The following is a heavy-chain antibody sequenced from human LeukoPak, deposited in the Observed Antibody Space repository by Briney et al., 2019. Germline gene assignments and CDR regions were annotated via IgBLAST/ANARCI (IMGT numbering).Heavy chain of an antibody. V-gene: IGHV3-49*04. J-gene: IGHJ5*02. Sequence: PGGSLRLSSTAAGFTFGDYAMSWVRQAPGKGPEWIGFITSKAYGGTTEYAASVKGRFTISRDDSKNIAYLQMNSLRTEDTAVYYCIRFTYCSGASCWVDPWGQGTLVTVSS. CDR3: IRFTYCSGASCWVDP. CDR2: ITSKAYGGTT. CDR1: GFTFGDYA. D-gene: IGHD2-15*01.